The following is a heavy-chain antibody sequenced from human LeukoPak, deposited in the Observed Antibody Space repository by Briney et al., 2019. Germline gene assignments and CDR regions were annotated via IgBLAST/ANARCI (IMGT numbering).Heavy chain of an antibody. CDR1: GGSISSGGYS. CDR2: IYHSGST. V-gene: IGHV4-30-2*01. J-gene: IGHJ4*02. D-gene: IGHD6-13*01. Sequence: SETLSLTCAVSGGSISSGGYSWSWLRQPPGTGLEWIGYIYHSGSTYYNPSLKSRVTISVDRSKNQFSLKLSSVTAADTAVYYCARGMKSSSWYFDYWGQGTLVTVSS. CDR3: ARGMKSSSWYFDY.